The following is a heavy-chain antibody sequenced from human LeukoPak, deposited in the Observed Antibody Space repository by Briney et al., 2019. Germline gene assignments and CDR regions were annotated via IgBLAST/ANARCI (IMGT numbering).Heavy chain of an antibody. D-gene: IGHD1-1*01. CDR2: INPDSGGT. CDR3: ARDRHWNQGNFDY. CDR1: GYSFTGYY. J-gene: IGHJ4*02. V-gene: IGHV1-2*02. Sequence: ASVKVSCKASGYSFTGYYLQWVRQAPGQGLEWMGWINPDSGGTNSAQKFQGRVTMTRDTSISTAFMELSRLRSDDTAVYYCARDRHWNQGNFDYWGQGTLVTVSS.